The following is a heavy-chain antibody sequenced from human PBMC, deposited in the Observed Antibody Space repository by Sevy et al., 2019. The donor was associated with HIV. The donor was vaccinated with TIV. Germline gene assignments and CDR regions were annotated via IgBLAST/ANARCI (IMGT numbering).Heavy chain of an antibody. D-gene: IGHD3-22*01. CDR1: GFSVSSSY. Sequence: GGSVRLSCAASGFSVSSSYVTWVRQAPGKGLEWVSVISTDGSTYYADSVKGRFTISRDSSKNTLSLQMNSLRGEDTAVYYCARASRVTLILIVRIGWHFDLWGRGTLVTVSS. V-gene: IGHV3-53*01. CDR2: ISTDGST. J-gene: IGHJ2*01. CDR3: ARASRVTLILIVRIGWHFDL.